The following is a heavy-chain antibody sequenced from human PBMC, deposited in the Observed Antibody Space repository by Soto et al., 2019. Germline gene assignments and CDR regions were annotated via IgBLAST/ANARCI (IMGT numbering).Heavy chain of an antibody. J-gene: IGHJ4*02. D-gene: IGHD3-22*01. CDR2: IDSDGNHT. V-gene: IGHV3-74*01. CDR3: AKDSDGVYYYDSSGYHGLWY. CDR1: GFTFSNYW. Sequence: PGGSLRLSCAASGFTFSNYWMHWVRQVPGKGLVWVSHIDSDGNHTTYADSVKGRFTISRDNSKNTLYLQMNSLRAEDTAVYYCAKDSDGVYYYDSSGYHGLWYWGQGTLVTVSS.